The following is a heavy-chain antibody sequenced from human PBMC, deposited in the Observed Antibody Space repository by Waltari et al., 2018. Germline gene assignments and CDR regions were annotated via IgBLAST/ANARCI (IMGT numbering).Heavy chain of an antibody. CDR3: ARDVDYYDSSGYYYDGY. CDR2: IIPIFGTA. D-gene: IGHD3-22*01. V-gene: IGHV1-69*01. CDR1: GGTFSSYA. Sequence: QVQLVQSGAEVKKPGSSVKVSCTASGGTFSSYAISWVRQAPGQGLEWMGGIIPIFGTANYAQKFQGRVTITADESTSTAYMELSSLRSEDTAVYYCARDVDYYDSSGYYYDGYWGQGTLVTVSS. J-gene: IGHJ4*02.